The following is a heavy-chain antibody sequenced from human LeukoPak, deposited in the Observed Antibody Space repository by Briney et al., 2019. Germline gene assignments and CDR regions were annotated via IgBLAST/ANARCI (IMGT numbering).Heavy chain of an antibody. J-gene: IGHJ4*02. Sequence: ASVKVSCKASGYTFTGYYMHWVRQAPGHYAQKFQGRVTMTRDTSINTAFMELSRLRSDDTAVYYCARDRHWNQGNFDYWGQGTLVTVSS. CDR1: GYTFTGYY. D-gene: IGHD1-1*01. V-gene: IGHV1-2*02. CDR3: ARDRHWNQGNFDY.